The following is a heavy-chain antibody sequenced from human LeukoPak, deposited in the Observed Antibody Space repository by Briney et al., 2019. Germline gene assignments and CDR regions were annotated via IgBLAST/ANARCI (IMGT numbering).Heavy chain of an antibody. CDR3: AKEGLWFGESQDDFDY. J-gene: IGHJ4*02. Sequence: GGSLRLSCAASGFTFSSYGMHWVRQAPGKGLEWVAVISYDGSNKYYADSVKGRFTISRDNSKNTLYLQMNSLRAEDTAVYYCAKEGLWFGESQDDFDYWGQGTLVTVSS. D-gene: IGHD3-10*01. CDR2: ISYDGSNK. CDR1: GFTFSSYG. V-gene: IGHV3-30*18.